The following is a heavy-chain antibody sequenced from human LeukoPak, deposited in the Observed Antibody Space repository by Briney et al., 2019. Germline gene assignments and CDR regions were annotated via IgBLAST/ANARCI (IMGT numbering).Heavy chain of an antibody. J-gene: IGHJ4*02. CDR1: GFTFSNYA. CDR3: AKDRDGYSSACWHY. D-gene: IGHD6-19*01. Sequence: GGSLRLSCAASGFTFSNYAMSWVRQAPGKGLEWVSSITGNGGSTKYADSVKGRFTISRDNSKNTLYLQMSSLRAEDTAVYYCAKDRDGYSSACWHYWGQGTLVTVSS. V-gene: IGHV3-23*01. CDR2: ITGNGGST.